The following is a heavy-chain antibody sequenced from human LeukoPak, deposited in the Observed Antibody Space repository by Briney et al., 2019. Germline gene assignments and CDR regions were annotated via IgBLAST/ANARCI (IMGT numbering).Heavy chain of an antibody. D-gene: IGHD1-26*01. CDR2: IHSTGPT. J-gene: IGHJ4*02. CDR1: GGSLSNNY. V-gene: IGHV4-59*08. Sequence: SETLSLTCTVSGGSLSNNYLSWVRQTPGKRLEWIAHIHSTGPTDYTPSLKSRVTISLDSSENQFSLKLSSLTAADTAIYYCVRHGIEDPGRVLFDYWGRGTLVTVSS. CDR3: VRHGIEDPGRVLFDY.